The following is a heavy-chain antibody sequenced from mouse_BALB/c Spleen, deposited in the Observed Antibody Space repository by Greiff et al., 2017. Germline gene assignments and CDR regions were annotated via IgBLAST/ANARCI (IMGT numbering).Heavy chain of an antibody. CDR1: GFTFSDYY. Sequence: EVKVVESGGGLVKPGGSLKLSCAASGFTFSDYYMYWVRQTPEKRLEWVATISDGGSYTYYADTVKGRFTISRDNPKNTLFLQMTSLRSEDTAMYYCARTEYGNYGAYWGQGTLVTVSA. CDR2: ISDGGSYT. D-gene: IGHD2-1*01. J-gene: IGHJ3*01. V-gene: IGHV5-4*02. CDR3: ARTEYGNYGAY.